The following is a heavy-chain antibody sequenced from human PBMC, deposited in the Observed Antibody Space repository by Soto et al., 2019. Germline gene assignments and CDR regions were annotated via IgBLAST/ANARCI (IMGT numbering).Heavy chain of an antibody. CDR2: ISYDDRNK. J-gene: IGHJ4*02. V-gene: IGHV3-30*18. D-gene: IGHD2-2*01. CDR3: ANLGGGYCTSTDCPDY. CDR1: GFTFSSYG. Sequence: QVQLVESGGGVVQPGRSLRLSCVASGFTFSSYGMHWVRQAPGKGLEWVAVISYDDRNKYYADSVKGRFTISRDNSKNTLYLQMNSLRAEDTAVYYCANLGGGYCTSTDCPDYWGQGTLVTVSS.